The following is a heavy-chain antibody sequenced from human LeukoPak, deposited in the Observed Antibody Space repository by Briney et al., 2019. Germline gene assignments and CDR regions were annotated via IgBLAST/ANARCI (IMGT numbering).Heavy chain of an antibody. D-gene: IGHD1-26*01. CDR3: ARHNRQWELLATFDP. J-gene: IGHJ5*02. CDR1: GGSISSSSYY. Sequence: SQTLSLTCTVSGGSISSSSYYWGWIRQPPGKGLEWIGSIYYSGSTYYNPSLKSRVTISVDTSKNQFSLKLSSVTAADTAVYYCARHNRQWELLATFDPWGQGTLVTVSS. CDR2: IYYSGST. V-gene: IGHV4-39*01.